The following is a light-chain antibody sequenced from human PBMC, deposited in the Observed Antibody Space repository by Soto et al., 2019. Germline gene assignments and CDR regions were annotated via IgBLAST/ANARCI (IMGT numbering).Light chain of an antibody. CDR3: QQYDNLPLT. J-gene: IGKJ4*01. CDR1: QDISNY. CDR2: DAS. Sequence: DIQMTQSPSSLSASVGDRVTITCQASQDISNYLNWYQQKPGKAPKLLIYDASNLETGVPSRFSGSGYGTDFTFTISSLQPEDIATYYCQQYDNLPLTFGGETKVENK. V-gene: IGKV1-33*01.